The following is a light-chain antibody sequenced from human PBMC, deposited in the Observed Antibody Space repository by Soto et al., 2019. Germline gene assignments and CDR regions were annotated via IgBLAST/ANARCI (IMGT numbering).Light chain of an antibody. CDR1: QSFSSN. CDR2: GAS. Sequence: EILMTQSPATLSVSPGERATLSCRASQSFSSNLAWYQQKPGQAPRLLIYGASTRATAIPARFSGSGSGTEFTLTINSLQSEDFAVYYCQQYNNWPPTFGQGTKVEIK. J-gene: IGKJ1*01. CDR3: QQYNNWPPT. V-gene: IGKV3-15*01.